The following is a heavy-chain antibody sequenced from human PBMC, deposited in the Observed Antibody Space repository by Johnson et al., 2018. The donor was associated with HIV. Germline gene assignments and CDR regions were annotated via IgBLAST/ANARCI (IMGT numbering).Heavy chain of an antibody. Sequence: QVQLVESGGGVVQPGRSLRLSCAVSAFTFSSYAMSWIRQAPGKGLEWVSYISSSGSTIYYADSVKGRFTISRDNAKNSLYLQMNSLRAEDTAVYYCARDVIKVIAARDDAFDIWGQGTMVTVSS. V-gene: IGHV3-11*04. CDR1: AFTFSSYA. D-gene: IGHD6-6*01. CDR3: ARDVIKVIAARDDAFDI. CDR2: ISSSGSTI. J-gene: IGHJ3*02.